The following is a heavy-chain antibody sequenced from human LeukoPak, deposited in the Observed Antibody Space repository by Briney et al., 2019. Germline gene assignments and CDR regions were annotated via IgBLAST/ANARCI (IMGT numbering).Heavy chain of an antibody. Sequence: PSETLSLTCAVYGGSFSGYYWSWIRQPPGKGLEWIGEINHSGSTNYNPSLKSRVTISVDTSKNQFSLKLSSVTAAVTAVYYCSLRRRGRFDPWGQGTLVTVSS. J-gene: IGHJ5*02. CDR2: INHSGST. V-gene: IGHV4-34*01. D-gene: IGHD3-9*01. CDR3: SLRRRGRFDP. CDR1: GGSFSGYY.